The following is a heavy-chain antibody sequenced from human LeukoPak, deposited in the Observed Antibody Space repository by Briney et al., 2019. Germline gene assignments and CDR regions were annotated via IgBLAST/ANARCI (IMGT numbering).Heavy chain of an antibody. D-gene: IGHD2-2*01. J-gene: IGHJ4*02. CDR2: IYHSGST. CDR1: GYSISSGYY. CDR3: ARSIVVVPAAQSGFDY. V-gene: IGHV4-38-2*02. Sequence: PSETLSLTCTVSGYSISSGYYWGWIRQPPGKGLEWIGSIYHSGSTYYNPSLKSRVTISVDTSKNQFSLKLSSVTAADTAVYYCARSIVVVPAAQSGFDYWGQGTLVTVSS.